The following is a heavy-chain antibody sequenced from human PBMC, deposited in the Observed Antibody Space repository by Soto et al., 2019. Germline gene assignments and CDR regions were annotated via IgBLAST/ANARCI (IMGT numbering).Heavy chain of an antibody. Sequence: SVKVSCKASGFIFTTFYIHWVRQAPGQGLEWVGRVIPVLGASNFAQKFQGRVTISADKSADTAYMVLTGLTSEDTAVYYCARSRGSYYTNFDSWGQGTLVTVSS. J-gene: IGHJ4*02. CDR3: ARSRGSYYTNFDS. CDR1: GFIFTTFY. CDR2: VIPVLGAS. D-gene: IGHD3-10*01. V-gene: IGHV1-69*08.